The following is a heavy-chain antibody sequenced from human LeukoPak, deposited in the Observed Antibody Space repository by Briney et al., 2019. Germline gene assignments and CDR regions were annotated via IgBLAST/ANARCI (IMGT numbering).Heavy chain of an antibody. V-gene: IGHV1-69*13. J-gene: IGHJ4*02. CDR2: IIPIFGTA. CDR3: ARDQAPYYYDSSGYYSGFFGY. D-gene: IGHD3-22*01. CDR1: GGTFSSYA. Sequence: VASVNVSCKASGGTFSSYAISWVRQAPGQGLEWMGGIIPIFGTANYAQKFQGRVTITADESTSTAYMELSSLRSEDTAVYYCARDQAPYYYDSSGYYSGFFGYWGQGTLVTVSS.